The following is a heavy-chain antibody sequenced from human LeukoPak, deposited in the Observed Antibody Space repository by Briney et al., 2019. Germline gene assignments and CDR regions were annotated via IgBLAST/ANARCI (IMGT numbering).Heavy chain of an antibody. CDR2: ISSSSSYI. Sequence: GGSLRLSCAASGFTFSSYSMNWVRQAPGKGLEWVSSISSSSSYIYYADLVKGRFTISRDNAKNSLYLQMNSLRAEDTAVYYCARDSDSSSWYYWGQGTLVTVSS. J-gene: IGHJ4*02. CDR1: GFTFSSYS. D-gene: IGHD6-13*01. CDR3: ARDSDSSSWYY. V-gene: IGHV3-21*01.